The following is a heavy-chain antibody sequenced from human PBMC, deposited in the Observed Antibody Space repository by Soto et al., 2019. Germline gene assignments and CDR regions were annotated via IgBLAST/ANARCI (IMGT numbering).Heavy chain of an antibody. CDR2: ISYDGSIE. D-gene: IGHD2-15*01. CDR3: AKDLDFRSLSTPLDN. V-gene: IGHV3-30*18. J-gene: IGHJ4*02. CDR1: AFIFSSYG. Sequence: HPWGSLRLSCAASAFIFSSYGIHFFRHSPFKGLEWVAVISYDGSIEYYADSVKGRFTISRDNSKNTVYLQMNSLRGEDTAVYYCAKDLDFRSLSTPLDNWGQGTLVTVSS.